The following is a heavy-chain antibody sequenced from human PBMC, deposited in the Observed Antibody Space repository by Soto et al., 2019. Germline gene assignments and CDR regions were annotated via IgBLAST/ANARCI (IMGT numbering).Heavy chain of an antibody. CDR3: AKTQIRQSDFWSGYFVAARFDP. Sequence: GASVKVSCKASGYTFTSYGISWVRQAPGRGLEWMGWISAYNGNTNYAQKLQGRVTMTTDTSTSTAYMELRSLRSDDTAVYYCAKTQIRQSDFWSGYFVAARFDPWGQGTLVTVSS. J-gene: IGHJ5*02. CDR1: GYTFTSYG. D-gene: IGHD3-3*01. V-gene: IGHV1-18*01. CDR2: ISAYNGNT.